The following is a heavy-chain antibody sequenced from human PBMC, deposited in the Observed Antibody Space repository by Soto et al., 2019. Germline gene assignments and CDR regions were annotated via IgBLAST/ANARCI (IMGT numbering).Heavy chain of an antibody. CDR1: GCTLSNYG. CDR2: LRDDADDA. Sequence: GGSLRLSCAASGCTLSNYGMHWVRQAPGKGLEWVAVLRDDADDAYYVDSVKGRFTISRDNSKNTLYLQMNYLRAEDTAVYYCARPYSSNSNWFDPWGQGTLVTVSS. CDR3: ARPYSSNSNWFDP. J-gene: IGHJ5*02. V-gene: IGHV3-33*01. D-gene: IGHD6-19*01.